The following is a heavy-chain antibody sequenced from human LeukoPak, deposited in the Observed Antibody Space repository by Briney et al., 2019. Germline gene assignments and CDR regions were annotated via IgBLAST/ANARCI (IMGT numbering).Heavy chain of an antibody. Sequence: GGSLRLSCAASGFTLSNYWMHWVRQAPGKGLEWVSGISWNSGSIGYADSVKGRFTISRDNAKNSLYLQMNSLRAEDTALYYCATLDVWGQGTTVTVSS. CDR3: ATLDV. CDR2: ISWNSGSI. V-gene: IGHV3-9*01. J-gene: IGHJ6*02. CDR1: GFTLSNYW.